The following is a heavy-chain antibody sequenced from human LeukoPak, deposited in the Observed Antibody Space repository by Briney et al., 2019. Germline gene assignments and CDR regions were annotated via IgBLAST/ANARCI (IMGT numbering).Heavy chain of an antibody. CDR2: IRYDGYNK. D-gene: IGHD5-18*01. V-gene: IGHV3-30*02. J-gene: IGHJ5*02. CDR3: ARHQRGYSYTLCS. Sequence: GGSLRLSCGASGFTFSNYGMHWVRQAPGKGLEWLAFIRYDGYNKYYADSVKGRFTISRDNSKNTLYLQMNSLRAEDTAVYYCARHQRGYSYTLCSWGQGTLVTVSS. CDR1: GFTFSNYG.